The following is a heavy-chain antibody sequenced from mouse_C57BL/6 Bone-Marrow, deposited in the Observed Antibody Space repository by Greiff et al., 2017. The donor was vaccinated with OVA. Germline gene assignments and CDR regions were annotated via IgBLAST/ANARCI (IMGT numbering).Heavy chain of an antibody. CDR3: ARTAQAAWFAY. CDR1: VYTFPSYW. Sequence: QVQLQQSGAELAKPGASVKLSCKASVYTFPSYWMHWVKQRPGQGLEWIGYINPSSGYTKSNQKFKDKATLAADQSSSTAYMQLSRLAYEDSAVYYCARTAQAAWFAYWGKGTLVNVSA. V-gene: IGHV1-7*01. J-gene: IGHJ3*01. CDR2: INPSSGYT. D-gene: IGHD3-2*02.